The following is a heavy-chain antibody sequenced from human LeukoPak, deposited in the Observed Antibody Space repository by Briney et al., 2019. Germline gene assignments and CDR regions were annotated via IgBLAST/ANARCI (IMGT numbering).Heavy chain of an antibody. V-gene: IGHV3-23*01. CDR2: ISGSGGSA. D-gene: IGHD6-19*01. J-gene: IGHJ4*02. CDR1: GFTFSSYG. Sequence: GGSLRLSCAASGFTFSSYGMSWVRQAPGKGLEWVSAISGSGGSAYYADSVKGRFTISRDNSKNTLYLQMNSLRAEDTAVYYCARILDSAWGELGYWGQGTLVTVSS. CDR3: ARILDSAWGELGY.